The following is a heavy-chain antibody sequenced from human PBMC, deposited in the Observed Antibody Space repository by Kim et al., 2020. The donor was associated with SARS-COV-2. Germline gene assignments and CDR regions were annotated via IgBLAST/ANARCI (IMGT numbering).Heavy chain of an antibody. CDR3: ARDWPIDY. V-gene: IGHV1-3*04. CDR2: IDSGNGNT. CDR1: GYTFISYS. J-gene: IGHJ4*02. D-gene: IGHD1-1*01. Sequence: ASVKVSCKASGYTFISYSIHWVRQAPGQRLEWVGNIDSGNGNTKWSQKFQGRVTITMNRSASTAYMELSSLTSEDTAVYYCARDWPIDYWGQGTLVTVSS.